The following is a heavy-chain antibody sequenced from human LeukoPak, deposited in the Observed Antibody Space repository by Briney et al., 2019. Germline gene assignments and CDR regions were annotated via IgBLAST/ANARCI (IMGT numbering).Heavy chain of an antibody. J-gene: IGHJ4*02. CDR3: ARDMGSTSCHGCWNY. Sequence: GGSLRLSCAASGFTFSSYSMNWVRQAPGKGLEWVSFISSSSSVIYYADSVKGRFIISRDNAKNSLYLQMNSLRAEDTAVYYCARDMGSTSCHGCWNYWGQGTLVTVSS. D-gene: IGHD2-2*01. CDR2: ISSSSSVI. V-gene: IGHV3-48*01. CDR1: GFTFSSYS.